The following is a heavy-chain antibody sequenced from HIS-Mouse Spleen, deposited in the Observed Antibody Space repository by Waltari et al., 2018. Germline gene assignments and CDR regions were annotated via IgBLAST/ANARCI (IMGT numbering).Heavy chain of an antibody. V-gene: IGHV3-30*18. CDR1: GFTFSSYG. J-gene: IGHJ4*02. CDR2: ISYDGSNK. Sequence: QVQLVESGGGVVQPGRSLRLSCAASGFTFSSYGMHWVRQAPGKGMGLVAVISYDGSNKYYADSVKGRFTISRDNSKNTLYLQMNSLRAEDTAVYYCAKDKHHAFDYWGQGTLVTVSS. CDR3: AKDKHHAFDY.